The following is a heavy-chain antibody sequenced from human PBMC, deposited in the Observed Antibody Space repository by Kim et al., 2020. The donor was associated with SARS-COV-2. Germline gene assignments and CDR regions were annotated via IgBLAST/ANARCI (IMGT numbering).Heavy chain of an antibody. D-gene: IGHD3-3*01. J-gene: IGHJ3*02. CDR2: IYYSGST. V-gene: IGHV4-30-4*01. CDR3: ASVLDFWSGYYDAFDI. Sequence: SETLSLTCTVSGGSISSGDYYWSWIRQPPGKGLEWIGYIYYSGSTYYNPSLKSRVTISVDTSKNQFSLKLSSVTAADTAVYYCASVLDFWSGYYDAFDIWGQGTMVTVSS. CDR1: GGSISSGDYY.